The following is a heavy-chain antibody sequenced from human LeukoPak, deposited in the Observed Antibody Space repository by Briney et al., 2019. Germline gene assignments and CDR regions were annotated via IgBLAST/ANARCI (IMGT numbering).Heavy chain of an antibody. CDR3: AKGGLGYCSSTSCYYFDY. Sequence: GGSLRLSCAASGFPFSSYAMSWVRQAPGKGLEWVSAISGSGGSTNYADSVKGRFTISRDNSKNTLYLQMNSLRAEDTAVYYCAKGGLGYCSSTSCYYFDYWGQGTLVTVSS. J-gene: IGHJ4*02. CDR2: ISGSGGST. D-gene: IGHD2-2*01. CDR1: GFPFSSYA. V-gene: IGHV3-23*01.